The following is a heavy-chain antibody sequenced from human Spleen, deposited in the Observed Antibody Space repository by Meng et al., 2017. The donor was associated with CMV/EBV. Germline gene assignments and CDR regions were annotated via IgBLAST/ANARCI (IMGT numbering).Heavy chain of an antibody. CDR1: GFTVSTYA. CDR2: ISRSGGTT. J-gene: IGHJ5*02. Sequence: SGFTVSTYAMSWVRQAPGKGLEWVSAISRSGGTTYYADSVTGRFTISRDNSKNTLYLQMNSLRADDTAVYYCAKEYDFWSDLNWFDLWGQGTLVTVSS. V-gene: IGHV3-23*01. D-gene: IGHD3-3*01. CDR3: AKEYDFWSDLNWFDL.